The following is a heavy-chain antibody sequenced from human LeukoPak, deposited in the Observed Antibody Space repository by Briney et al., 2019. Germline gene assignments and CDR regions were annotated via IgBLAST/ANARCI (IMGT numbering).Heavy chain of an antibody. Sequence: GGSLRLSCAASGFTVITNDMTWVRQAPGKGLEWVSVLYSDGNTKYADSVQGRFTISRDNSKSTLYLEMNCLSPDDTAVYYCARGVEPLAANTLAYWGQGTLVTVSS. CDR2: LYSDGNT. V-gene: IGHV3-53*01. CDR1: GFTVITND. CDR3: ARGVEPLAANTLAY. J-gene: IGHJ4*02. D-gene: IGHD1-14*01.